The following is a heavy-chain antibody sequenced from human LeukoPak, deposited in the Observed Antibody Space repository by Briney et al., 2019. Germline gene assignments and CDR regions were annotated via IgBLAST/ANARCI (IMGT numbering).Heavy chain of an antibody. CDR2: MNPNSGNT. CDR1: GYTFTSYD. Sequence: ASVKVSFKASGYTFTSYDINWVRQAPGQGLEWMGWMNPNSGNTGYAQKFQGRVTMTRNTSISTAYMELSSLRSEDTAVYYCARSMVRGAPNWFDPWGQGTLVTVSS. D-gene: IGHD3-10*01. CDR3: ARSMVRGAPNWFDP. V-gene: IGHV1-8*01. J-gene: IGHJ5*02.